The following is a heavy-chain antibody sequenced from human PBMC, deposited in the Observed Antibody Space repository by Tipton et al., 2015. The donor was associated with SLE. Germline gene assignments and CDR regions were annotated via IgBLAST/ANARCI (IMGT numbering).Heavy chain of an antibody. V-gene: IGHV4-31*03. D-gene: IGHD3-3*01. Sequence: TLSLTCTVSGGSISSGGYYWTWIRQHPGKGLEWIGYIYYSGSTFYNPSLKSRITISVDTAKNQFSLRLGSVTAADTALYFCARGPYDFETGYSQYYFDFWGRGTLVTVSS. CDR2: IYYSGST. CDR1: GGSISSGGYY. CDR3: ARGPYDFETGYSQYYFDF. J-gene: IGHJ4*02.